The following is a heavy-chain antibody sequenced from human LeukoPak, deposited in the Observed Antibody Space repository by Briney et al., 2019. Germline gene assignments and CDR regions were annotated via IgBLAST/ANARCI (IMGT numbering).Heavy chain of an antibody. CDR3: AKDPSNSIGRMTWFDP. J-gene: IGHJ5*02. Sequence: GASVKVSCKASGDTFRSHGISWVRQAPGQGLEWMGWISCYDGETKYAQKFQGRVTMTTDTSTSTAYMELRSLRSDDTAVYYCAKDPSNSIGRMTWFDPWGQGTLVTVSS. D-gene: IGHD2/OR15-2a*01. CDR1: GDTFRSHG. CDR2: ISCYDGET. V-gene: IGHV1-18*01.